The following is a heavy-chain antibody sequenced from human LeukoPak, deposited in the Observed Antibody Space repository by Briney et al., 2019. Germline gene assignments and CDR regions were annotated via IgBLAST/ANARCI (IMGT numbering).Heavy chain of an antibody. CDR3: ARYPTAAAASYFDY. CDR1: GGTFSSYA. D-gene: IGHD6-13*01. Sequence: SVKVSCKASGGTFSSYAISWVRQAPGQGLEWMGGIIPIFGTANYAQKFQGRVTITADESTSTAYMELSSLRSEDTAVYYCARYPTAAAASYFDYWGQGTLVTVSS. J-gene: IGHJ4*02. CDR2: IIPIFGTA. V-gene: IGHV1-69*13.